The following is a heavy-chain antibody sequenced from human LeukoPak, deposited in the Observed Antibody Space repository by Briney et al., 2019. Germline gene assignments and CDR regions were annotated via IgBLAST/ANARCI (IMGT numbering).Heavy chain of an antibody. J-gene: IGHJ4*02. CDR3: ARDSWYSSDY. CDR2: IKEDGSEK. Sequence: GGSLRLSCAASGFTFSKYWMSWGRQAPGKGLEWVANIKEDGSEKSYVDSVKGRFIISRDNAKNSLYLQMSSMRGEGTAVYYWARDSWYSSDYWGQGTLVTVSS. CDR1: GFTFSKYW. D-gene: IGHD6-13*01. V-gene: IGHV3-7*04.